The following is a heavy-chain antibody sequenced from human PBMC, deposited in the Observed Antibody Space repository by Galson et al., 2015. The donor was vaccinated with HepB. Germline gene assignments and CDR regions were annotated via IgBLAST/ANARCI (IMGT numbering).Heavy chain of an antibody. J-gene: IGHJ6*02. V-gene: IGHV3-23*01. CDR2: ISGSGGST. Sequence: SLRLSCAASGFTFSSYAMSWVRQAPGKGLEWVSAISGSGGSTYYADSVKGRFTISRDNSKNTLYLQMNSLRAEDTAVYYCAKEAYYYGSGSYPWPYYYYGMDVWGQGTTVTVSS. CDR1: GFTFSSYA. D-gene: IGHD3-10*01. CDR3: AKEAYYYGSGSYPWPYYYYGMDV.